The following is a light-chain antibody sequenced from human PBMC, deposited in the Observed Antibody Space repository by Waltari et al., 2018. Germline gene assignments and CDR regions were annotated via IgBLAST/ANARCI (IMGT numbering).Light chain of an antibody. Sequence: QSALTQPASVSGSPGQSSTISCTGTSSDVGHYNYVSWYQQRPGKAPKLMIYDVSYRPSGISSRFSGSKSGSTASLTIYGLQAEDEADYYCSSFTSASTVGVIFGGGTKLTVL. CDR3: SSFTSASTVGVI. CDR2: DVS. J-gene: IGLJ2*01. CDR1: SSDVGHYNY. V-gene: IGLV2-14*03.